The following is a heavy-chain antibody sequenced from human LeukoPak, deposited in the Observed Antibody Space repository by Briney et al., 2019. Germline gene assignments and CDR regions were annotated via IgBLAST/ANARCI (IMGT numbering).Heavy chain of an antibody. J-gene: IGHJ5*02. CDR2: ISAYNGNT. Sequence: GASVKVSCKASGYTFTSYGISWVRQAPGQGLEWMGWISAYNGNTNYAQKLQGRVTKTTDTSTSTAYMKPRSLRSDDTAVYYCARSIVVVADNWFDPWGQGTLVTVSS. V-gene: IGHV1-18*01. D-gene: IGHD2-15*01. CDR3: ARSIVVVADNWFDP. CDR1: GYTFTSYG.